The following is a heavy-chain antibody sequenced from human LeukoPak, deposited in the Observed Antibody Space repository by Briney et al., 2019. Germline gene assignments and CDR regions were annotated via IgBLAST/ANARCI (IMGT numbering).Heavy chain of an antibody. J-gene: IGHJ4*02. CDR3: ARGPRTVTTGFDH. CDR2: INHSGST. V-gene: IGHV4-34*01. CDR1: GGSFSGYY. Sequence: TSETLSLTCAVYGGSFSGYYWSWIRQPPGKGLEWIGEINHSGSTNYNPSLKSRVTISVDTSKNQFSLKLSSVTAADPAVYYCARGPRTVTTGFDHWGQGTLVTVSS. D-gene: IGHD4-17*01.